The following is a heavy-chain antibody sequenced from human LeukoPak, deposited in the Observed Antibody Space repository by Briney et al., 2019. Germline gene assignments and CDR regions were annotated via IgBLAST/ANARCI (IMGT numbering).Heavy chain of an antibody. J-gene: IGHJ4*02. CDR1: GGTFSSYA. D-gene: IGHD5-18*01. Sequence: ASVKVSCKASGGTFSSYAISWVRQAPGQGLEWMGGIIPIFGTANYAQKFQGRVTITADESTSTAYMELSSLRSEDTAVYYCAREETQYSYGHDYWGQGTLVTVSS. V-gene: IGHV1-69*13. CDR2: IIPIFGTA. CDR3: AREETQYSYGHDY.